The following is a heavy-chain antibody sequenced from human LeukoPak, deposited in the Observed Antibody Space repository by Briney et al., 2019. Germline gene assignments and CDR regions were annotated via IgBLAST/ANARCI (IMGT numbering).Heavy chain of an antibody. CDR3: ARQNGYSGLIAHRRGYMDV. V-gene: IGHV4-59*01. J-gene: IGHJ6*03. D-gene: IGHD5-12*01. CDR2: IYYSGST. Sequence: SETLSLTCTVSGGSISSYYWSWIRQPPGKGLEWIGYIYYSGSTNYNPSLKSRVTISVDTSKNQFSLKLSSVTAADTAVYYCARQNGYSGLIAHRRGYMDVWGKGTTVTISS. CDR1: GGSISSYY.